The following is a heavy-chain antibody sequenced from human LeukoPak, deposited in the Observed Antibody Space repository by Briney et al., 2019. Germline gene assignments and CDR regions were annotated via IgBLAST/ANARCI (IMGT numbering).Heavy chain of an antibody. CDR1: GFTFGDHA. Sequence: GGSLRLSCTASGFTFGDHAMSWFRQAPGKGLEWVGFIRSRTYGGTTEYAASVRGRFTISRDDSKTTAYLQMNSLRAEDTAVYYCARDPGDTAMVTGSFDYWGQGTLVTVSS. J-gene: IGHJ4*02. CDR2: IRSRTYGGTT. V-gene: IGHV3-49*03. CDR3: ARDPGDTAMVTGSFDY. D-gene: IGHD5-18*01.